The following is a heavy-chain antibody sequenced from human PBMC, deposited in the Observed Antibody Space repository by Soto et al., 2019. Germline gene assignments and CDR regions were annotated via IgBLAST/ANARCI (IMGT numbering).Heavy chain of an antibody. D-gene: IGHD3-10*01. CDR3: ARHYGSGSRFYGMDV. V-gene: IGHV3-53*01. J-gene: IGHJ6*02. Sequence: EVQLVESGGGLIQPGGSLILSCAVSGFAVSGNHMSWVRQAPGKGLEWVSIIYRGDSIYNADSVKGRFTISRDNSKNTLYPQMNSLKADDTAVYYCARHYGSGSRFYGMDVWGQGTTVTVSS. CDR2: IYRGDSI. CDR1: GFAVSGNH.